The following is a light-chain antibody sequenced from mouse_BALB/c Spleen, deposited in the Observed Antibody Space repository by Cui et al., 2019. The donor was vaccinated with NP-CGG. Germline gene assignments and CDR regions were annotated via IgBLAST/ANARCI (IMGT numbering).Light chain of an antibody. CDR3: ALWYSNHWV. CDR2: GTN. Sequence: QAVLTQESALTTSPGETVTLTCRSSTGTVTTTNYANWVQEKPDHLFTGLIGGTNNRPPGVPARFSGSLIGDKAAFTITGAQTEDEAIYFCALWYSNHWVFSGGTKLTVL. CDR1: TGTVTTTNY. J-gene: IGLJ1*01. V-gene: IGLV1*01.